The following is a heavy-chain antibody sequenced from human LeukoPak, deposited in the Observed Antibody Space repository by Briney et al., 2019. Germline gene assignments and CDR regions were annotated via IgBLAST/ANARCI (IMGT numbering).Heavy chain of an antibody. D-gene: IGHD5-12*01. CDR3: ARGGATTTIDY. Sequence: ASVTVSCTASGYTFNSYGISWVRQAPGQGLEWMGWITAYNGNTNYEQKLQGRLSMTTDTSTSTAYMELRSLRSDDTAVYYCARGGATTTIDYWGQGTLVTVSS. CDR2: ITAYNGNT. CDR1: GYTFNSYG. J-gene: IGHJ4*02. V-gene: IGHV1-18*01.